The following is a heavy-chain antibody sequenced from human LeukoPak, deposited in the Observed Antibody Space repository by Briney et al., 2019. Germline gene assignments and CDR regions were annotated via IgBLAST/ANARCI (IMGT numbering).Heavy chain of an antibody. CDR1: GGSFSGYY. D-gene: IGHD1-26*01. CDR3: ARLNSGDHGNIPH. CDR2: IYHTGTT. V-gene: IGHV4-34*10. J-gene: IGHJ1*01. Sequence: KPSETLSLTCAVYGGSFSGYYWSWIRQPPGKGLERIGYIYHTGTTRYNPSLNSRVTISVETSKNQFSLRLNSVTAADTAIYYCARLNSGDHGNIPHWGQGTLVTVSS.